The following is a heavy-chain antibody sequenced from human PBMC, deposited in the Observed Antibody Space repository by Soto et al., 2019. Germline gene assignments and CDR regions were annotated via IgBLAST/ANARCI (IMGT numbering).Heavy chain of an antibody. J-gene: IGHJ3*02. CDR2: IIPILGIA. CDR3: ASPSGGNPEREVSFDI. V-gene: IGHV1-69*02. Sequence: QVQLVQSGAEVKKPGSSVKVSCKASGGTFSSYTISWVRQAPGQGLEWMGRIIPILGIANYAQKFQGRVTITADKSTSTAYMELSSLRSEDTAVYYCASPSGGNPEREVSFDIWGQGTMVTVSS. CDR1: GGTFSSYT. D-gene: IGHD2-15*01.